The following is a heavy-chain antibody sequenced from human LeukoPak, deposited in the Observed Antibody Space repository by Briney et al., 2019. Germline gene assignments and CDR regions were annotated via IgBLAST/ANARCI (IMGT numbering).Heavy chain of an antibody. V-gene: IGHV3-48*03. Sequence: GGPLRLSCAASGFTFSSYEMNWVRQAPGKGLEWVSYISSSGSTIYYADSVKGRFTISRDNAKNSLYLQMNSLRAEDTAVYYCARRTVGFDYWGQGTLVTVSS. D-gene: IGHD2-15*01. J-gene: IGHJ4*02. CDR3: ARRTVGFDY. CDR2: ISSSGSTI. CDR1: GFTFSSYE.